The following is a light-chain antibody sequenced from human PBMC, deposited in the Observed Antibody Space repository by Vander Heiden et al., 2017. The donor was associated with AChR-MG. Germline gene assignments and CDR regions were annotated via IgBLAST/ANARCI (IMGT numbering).Light chain of an antibody. CDR1: QSISTW. J-gene: IGKJ4*01. Sequence: DIQMTQTPSTLSAAVGARVTISCRASQSISTWLAWYQQKPGKAPNLLIYKVSILESGVPSRFSGSGSGTEFTLTISSLQPDDFATYYCQQYKTFVTFGGGTKVEIK. V-gene: IGKV1-5*03. CDR2: KVS. CDR3: QQYKTFVT.